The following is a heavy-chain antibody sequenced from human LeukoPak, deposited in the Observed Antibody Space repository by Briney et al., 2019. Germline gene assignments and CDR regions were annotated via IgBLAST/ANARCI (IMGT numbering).Heavy chain of an antibody. Sequence: GGSTRLSCAASGFTFSSYGMHWVRQAPGKGLEWVAFIRYDGSNKYYADSVKGRFTISRDNSKNTLYLQMNSLRAEDTVVYYCAKDHYYYGSGTYYFDYWGQGTLVTVSS. V-gene: IGHV3-30*02. CDR2: IRYDGSNK. D-gene: IGHD3-10*01. J-gene: IGHJ4*02. CDR3: AKDHYYYGSGTYYFDY. CDR1: GFTFSSYG.